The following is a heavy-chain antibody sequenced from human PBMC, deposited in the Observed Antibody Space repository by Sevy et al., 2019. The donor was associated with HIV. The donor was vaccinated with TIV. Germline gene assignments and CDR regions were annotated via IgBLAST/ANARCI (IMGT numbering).Heavy chain of an antibody. D-gene: IGHD4-17*01. CDR1: GFTFSNYE. CDR2: ITNSGSTI. J-gene: IGHJ4*02. V-gene: IGHV3-48*03. Sequence: GGSLRLSRTASGFTFSNYEMNWVRQAPGKGLEWVSYITNSGSTIYYSDSVRGRFTVSRDNAKNSLYLQMNSLRAEDTAVYYCARDLPPSATTVAHFDYWGRGTLVTVSS. CDR3: ARDLPPSATTVAHFDY.